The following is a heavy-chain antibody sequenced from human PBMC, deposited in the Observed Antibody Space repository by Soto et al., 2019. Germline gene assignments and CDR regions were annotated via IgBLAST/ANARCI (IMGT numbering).Heavy chain of an antibody. V-gene: IGHV4-30-4*01. CDR1: GGSISSGDYY. CDR2: IYYSGST. Sequence: SETLSLTCTVSGGSISSGDYYWSWIRQPPGKGLEWIGYIYYSGSTYYNPSLKSRVTISVDTSKNQFSLKLSSVTAADTAVYYCARGNAHCSSPSCYTSSPPTFDYWGQGTLVTVYS. J-gene: IGHJ4*02. CDR3: ARGNAHCSSPSCYTSSPPTFDY. D-gene: IGHD2-2*02.